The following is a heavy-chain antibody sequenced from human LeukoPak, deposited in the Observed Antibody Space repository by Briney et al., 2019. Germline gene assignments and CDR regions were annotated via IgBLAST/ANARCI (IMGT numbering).Heavy chain of an antibody. J-gene: IGHJ4*02. V-gene: IGHV4-34*01. CDR3: ARGQSSMVRGKEDYFDY. CDR1: GGSFSGYY. Sequence: PSETLSLTCAVYGGSFSGYYWSWIRQPPGKGLEWIGEINHSGSTNYNPSLKSRVTISVDTSKNQFSLKLSSVTAADTAVYYCARGQSSMVRGKEDYFDYWGQGTLVTVSS. CDR2: INHSGST. D-gene: IGHD3-10*01.